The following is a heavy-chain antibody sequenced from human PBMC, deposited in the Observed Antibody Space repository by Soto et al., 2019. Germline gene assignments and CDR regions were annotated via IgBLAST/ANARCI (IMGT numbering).Heavy chain of an antibody. CDR3: ARDQGYCSGGSCYVAGY. CDR1: GGSINGYY. Sequence: SETLSLTCTVSGGSINGYYWSWIRQPPGKGLEWIGYIYYNGNTYLKPSLKSRFTISRDNAKNTLYLQMNSLRAEDTAVYYCARDQGYCSGGSCYVAGYWGQGTLVTVSS. CDR2: IYYNGNT. D-gene: IGHD2-15*01. J-gene: IGHJ4*02. V-gene: IGHV4-59*12.